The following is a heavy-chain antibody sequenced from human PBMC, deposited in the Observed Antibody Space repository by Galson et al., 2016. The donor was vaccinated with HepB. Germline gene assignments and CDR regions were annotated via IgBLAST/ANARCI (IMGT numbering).Heavy chain of an antibody. V-gene: IGHV3-7*05. CDR3: ARARGSGSYYSIVY. Sequence: SLRLSCAASGFTFSSYWLSWVRQAPGKGLEWVANIKQDGSEKYYVDSVKGRFTISRDNAKNSLFLQMNSLRVEDTAMYYCARARGSGSYYSIVYWGQGTLVTVSS. CDR2: IKQDGSEK. CDR1: GFTFSSYW. D-gene: IGHD1-26*01. J-gene: IGHJ4*02.